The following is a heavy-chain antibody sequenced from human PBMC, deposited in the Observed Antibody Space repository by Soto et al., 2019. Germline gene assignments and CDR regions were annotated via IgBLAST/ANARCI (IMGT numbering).Heavy chain of an antibody. Sequence: ASVKVSCKASGYTFTSYAMHWVRQAPGQRLEWMGWINAGNGNTKYSQKFQGRVTITRDTSASTAYMELSSLRSEDTAVYYCARGKRERGYSGYDSLYYFDYWGQGTLVTVSS. CDR3: ARGKRERGYSGYDSLYYFDY. D-gene: IGHD5-12*01. CDR1: GYTFTSYA. V-gene: IGHV1-3*01. CDR2: INAGNGNT. J-gene: IGHJ4*02.